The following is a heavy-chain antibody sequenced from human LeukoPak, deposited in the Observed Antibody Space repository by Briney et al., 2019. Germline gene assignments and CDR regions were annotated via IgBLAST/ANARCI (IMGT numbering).Heavy chain of an antibody. Sequence: SVKVSCKASGGTFSSYAISWVRQAPGQGLEWMGRIIPIFGTANYAQKFQGRVTITTDESTSTAYMELSSLRSEDTAVYYCARVTPDYYGSGSYGYYFDYWGQRTLVTVSS. D-gene: IGHD3-10*01. J-gene: IGHJ4*02. V-gene: IGHV1-69*05. CDR3: ARVTPDYYGSGSYGYYFDY. CDR1: GGTFSSYA. CDR2: IIPIFGTA.